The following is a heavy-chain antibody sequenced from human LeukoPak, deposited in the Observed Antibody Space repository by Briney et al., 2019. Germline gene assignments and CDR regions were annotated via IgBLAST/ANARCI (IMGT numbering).Heavy chain of an antibody. V-gene: IGHV3-7*01. D-gene: IGHD3-22*01. Sequence: PGGSLRLSCVVSGFMFSSNTMTWVRQAPGKGLEWVANIKEDGSEKHYVDSVKGRSTISRDNAKNSLYLQMNSLRAEDTAVYYCATGGRSYYADWGQGTLVTVSS. CDR2: IKEDGSEK. CDR1: GFMFSSNT. J-gene: IGHJ4*02. CDR3: ATGGRSYYAD.